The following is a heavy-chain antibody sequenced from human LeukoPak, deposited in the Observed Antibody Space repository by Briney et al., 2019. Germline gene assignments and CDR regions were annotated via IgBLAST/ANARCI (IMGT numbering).Heavy chain of an antibody. CDR3: ARDITCYYDSSGYYGWFDP. Sequence: SETLSLTCTVSGGSISSYYWSWIRQPPRQGLDWIGYIYYSGSTNYNPSLKSRVTISVDTSKNQFSLKLSSVTAADTAVYYCARDITCYYDSSGYYGWFDPWGQGTLVTVSS. CDR1: GGSISSYY. D-gene: IGHD3-22*01. V-gene: IGHV4-59*01. CDR2: IYYSGST. J-gene: IGHJ5*02.